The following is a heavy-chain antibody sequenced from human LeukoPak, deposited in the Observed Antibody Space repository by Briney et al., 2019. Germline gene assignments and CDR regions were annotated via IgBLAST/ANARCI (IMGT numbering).Heavy chain of an antibody. CDR2: INPNSGGT. V-gene: IGHV1-2*02. D-gene: IGHD6-13*01. CDR1: GYTFTDYY. Sequence: ASVKVSCKASGYTFTDYYMHWVRQAPGQGLEWMGGINPNSGGTKYAQKFQGRVTMTRDTSISTAYMELSRLRSDDTAVYYCARETDRSSWNYWGQGTLVTVSS. CDR3: ARETDRSSWNY. J-gene: IGHJ4*02.